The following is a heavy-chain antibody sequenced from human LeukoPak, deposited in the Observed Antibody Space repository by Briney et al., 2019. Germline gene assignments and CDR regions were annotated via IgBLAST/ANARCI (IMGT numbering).Heavy chain of an antibody. CDR3: ARDIRNYYDSGAYGWFDP. V-gene: IGHV3-48*03. CDR2: ISNSGHRI. CDR1: GFTFSSYE. J-gene: IGHJ5*02. D-gene: IGHD3-10*01. Sequence: GGSLRLSCGVSGFTFSSYEMNWVRQAPGKGLEWLAYISNSGHRIEYADSVKGRFTISRDNAKNSLYLQMNSLRAEDTATYYCARDIRNYYDSGAYGWFDPWGQGTLVPVSS.